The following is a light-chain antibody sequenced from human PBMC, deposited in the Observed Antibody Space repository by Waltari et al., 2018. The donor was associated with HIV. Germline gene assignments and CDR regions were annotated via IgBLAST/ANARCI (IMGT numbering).Light chain of an antibody. Sequence: DIQMTQSPSSLSASVGDRVIITCRASQGISNYLAWYQQKPGKVPKLLIYAASTLQSGVPSRFSGSGSGTDFTLTISSLQPEDVATYYCQKYNSAPRSFTFGPGTKVDIK. V-gene: IGKV1-27*01. CDR1: QGISNY. CDR3: QKYNSAPRSFT. CDR2: AAS. J-gene: IGKJ3*01.